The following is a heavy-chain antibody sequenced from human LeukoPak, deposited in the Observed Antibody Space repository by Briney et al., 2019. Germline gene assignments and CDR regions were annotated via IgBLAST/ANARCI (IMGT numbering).Heavy chain of an antibody. J-gene: IGHJ4*02. D-gene: IGHD7-27*01. CDR2: INPNTGDT. CDR1: GYTFTDYF. V-gene: IGHV1-2*02. Sequence: GASVKVSCRASGYTFTDYFIHWVRQAPGQGLEWMGWINPNTGDTHYAQKFQGRVTMTRDTSITTAYMDLSRLRSDDTAVYYCARLEMGTSRSPSDYWGQGTLVTVSS. CDR3: ARLEMGTSRSPSDY.